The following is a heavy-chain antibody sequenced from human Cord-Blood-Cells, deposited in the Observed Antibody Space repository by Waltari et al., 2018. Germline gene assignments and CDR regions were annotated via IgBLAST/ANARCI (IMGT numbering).Heavy chain of an antibody. CDR2: TYYRSKWYN. D-gene: IGHD7-27*01. Sequence: QVQLQQSGPGLVKPSQTLSLTCAISGDSVSSNSAAWNWIRQSPSSCLEWLGRTYYRSKWYNDYAVSVKSRITINPDTSKNQFSLQLNSVTPEDTAVYYCARDLRLTGARLLDAFDIWGQGTMVTVSS. CDR3: ARDLRLTGARLLDAFDI. J-gene: IGHJ3*02. CDR1: GDSVSSNSAA. V-gene: IGHV6-1*01.